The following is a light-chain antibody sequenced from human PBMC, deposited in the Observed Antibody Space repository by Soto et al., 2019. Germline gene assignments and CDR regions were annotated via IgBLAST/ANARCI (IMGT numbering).Light chain of an antibody. CDR3: SSYTSSSTLYV. CDR1: SSDVGSYNR. V-gene: IGLV2-18*02. CDR2: KVS. Sequence: QSALTQPPSASGSPGQSVTISCTGTSSDVGSYNRVSWYQQPPATATKLMIYKVSNRPSGVPDRFSGSTSGNTASLTISGLQDEEEDDYYCSSYTSSSTLYVFGTGTQLTVL. J-gene: IGLJ1*01.